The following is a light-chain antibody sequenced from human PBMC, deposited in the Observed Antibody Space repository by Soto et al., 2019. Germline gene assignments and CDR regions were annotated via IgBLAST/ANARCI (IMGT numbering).Light chain of an antibody. CDR3: QQYNEWPLT. V-gene: IGKV3-15*01. CDR2: HAS. CDR1: QSVSNN. Sequence: EIVMTQSPATLSVSPGERATLSCRASQSVSNNLAWYQQKPGQAPRLLIYHASTAATGLPARFSGSESGTELTLTISGVQSEDFAVYYCQQYNEWPLTFGGGTKVEIK. J-gene: IGKJ4*01.